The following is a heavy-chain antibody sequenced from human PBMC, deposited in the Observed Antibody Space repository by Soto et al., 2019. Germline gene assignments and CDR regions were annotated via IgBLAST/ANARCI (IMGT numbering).Heavy chain of an antibody. J-gene: IGHJ3*02. CDR3: ARARGSSYGLDAFDI. Sequence: QVTLKESGPVLVKPTETLTLTCTVSGFSLSNARMGVSWIRQPPGKALEWLAHIFSNDEKSYSTSLKSRLTISKDTSHSQVVLTMTNTDPVDPATYYCARARGSSYGLDAFDIWGQGTLVTVSS. V-gene: IGHV2-26*01. D-gene: IGHD5-18*01. CDR1: GFSLSNARMG. CDR2: IFSNDEK.